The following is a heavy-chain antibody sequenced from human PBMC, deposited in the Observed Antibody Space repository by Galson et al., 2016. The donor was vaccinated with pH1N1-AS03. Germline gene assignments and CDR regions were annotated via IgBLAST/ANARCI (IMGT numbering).Heavy chain of an antibody. CDR1: EFTFSTYG. J-gene: IGHJ3*02. D-gene: IGHD1-1*01. V-gene: IGHV3-74*01. Sequence: SLRLSCAASEFTFSTYGTHWVRQAPGKGLMWISHIQNDGSSTTYADSVKGRFTISRDNAKNPGYLQMNSLRAEDTAVYYCARESSTNSVAAFDIWGQGTMVTVSS. CDR3: ARESSTNSVAAFDI. CDR2: IQNDGSST.